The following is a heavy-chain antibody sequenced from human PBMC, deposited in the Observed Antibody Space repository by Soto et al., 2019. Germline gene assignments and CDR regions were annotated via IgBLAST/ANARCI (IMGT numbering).Heavy chain of an antibody. CDR1: GFTFSSYG. CDR3: AKDLRAAAGTLAFDI. D-gene: IGHD6-13*01. V-gene: IGHV3-30*18. Sequence: GGSLRLSCAASGFTFSSYGMHWVRQAPGKGLEWVAVISYDGSNKYYADSVKGRFTISRDNSKNTLYLQMNSLRAEDTAVYYCAKDLRAAAGTLAFDIWGQGAMVTVSS. CDR2: ISYDGSNK. J-gene: IGHJ3*02.